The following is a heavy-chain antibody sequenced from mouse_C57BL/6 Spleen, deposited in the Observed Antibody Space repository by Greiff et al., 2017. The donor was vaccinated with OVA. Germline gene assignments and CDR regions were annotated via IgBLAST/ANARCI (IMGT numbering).Heavy chain of an antibody. CDR2: IYPRSGNT. V-gene: IGHV1-81*01. CDR3: ARGYDYDRAWFAY. Sequence: VQLVESGAELARPGASVKLSCKASGYTFTSYGISWVKQRTGQGLEWIGEIYPRSGNTYYNEKFKGKATLTADKSSSTAYMELRSLTSEDSAVYFCARGYDYDRAWFAYWGQGTLVTVSA. J-gene: IGHJ3*01. D-gene: IGHD2-4*01. CDR1: GYTFTSYG.